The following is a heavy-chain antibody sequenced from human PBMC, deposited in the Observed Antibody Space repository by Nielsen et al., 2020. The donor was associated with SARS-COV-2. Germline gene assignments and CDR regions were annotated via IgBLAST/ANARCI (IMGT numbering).Heavy chain of an antibody. V-gene: IGHV3-48*03. CDR2: ISSSGSTI. Sequence: GESLKISCAASGFTFSSYEMNWVRQAPGKGLKWVSYISSSGSTIYYADSVKGRFTISRDNAKNSLYLQMNSLRAEDTAVYYCARGGEGYYYYYGMDVWGQGTTVTVSS. D-gene: IGHD2-21*01. CDR3: ARGGEGYYYYYGMDV. J-gene: IGHJ6*02. CDR1: GFTFSSYE.